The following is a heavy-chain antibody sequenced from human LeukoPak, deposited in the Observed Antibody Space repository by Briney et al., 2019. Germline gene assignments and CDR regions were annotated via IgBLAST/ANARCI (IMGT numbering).Heavy chain of an antibody. CDR1: GFTLSSYW. Sequence: GGSLRLSCAASGFTLSSYWMHWVRQAPWKGLVWVSCINSDGSSTSYADSVKGRFTIPRDNAKNTLYLQMNSLRAEDTAVYYCAREEEIVAIDYWGQGTLVTVSS. J-gene: IGHJ4*02. V-gene: IGHV3-74*01. CDR3: AREEEIVAIDY. CDR2: INSDGSST. D-gene: IGHD2-15*01.